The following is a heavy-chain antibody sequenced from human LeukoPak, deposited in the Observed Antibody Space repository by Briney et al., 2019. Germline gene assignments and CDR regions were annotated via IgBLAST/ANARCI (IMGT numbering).Heavy chain of an antibody. V-gene: IGHV3-21*01. D-gene: IGHD1-26*01. J-gene: IGHJ4*02. CDR1: GFTFSSYN. CDR2: ISSSSSYI. Sequence: GGSLRLSCSASGFTFSSYNMNWVRQAPGKGLEWVSSISSSSSYIYYADSVKGRFTISRDNAKNSLYLQMNSLRAEDTAVYYCARGHRSGSPWTDFDYWGQGTLVTVSS. CDR3: ARGHRSGSPWTDFDY.